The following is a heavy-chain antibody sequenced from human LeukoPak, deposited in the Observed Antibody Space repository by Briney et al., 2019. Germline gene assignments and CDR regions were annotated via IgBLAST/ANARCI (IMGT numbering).Heavy chain of an antibody. D-gene: IGHD2-21*02. CDR2: IYYSGST. Sequence: SQTLSLTCTVSGGPISSGGYYWSRIRQHPGKGLEWIGYIYYSGSTYYNPSLKSRVTISVDTSKNQFSLKLSSVTAADTAVYYCAATHIVVVTGGAFDIWGQGTMVTVSS. CDR3: AATHIVVVTGGAFDI. J-gene: IGHJ3*02. CDR1: GGPISSGGYY. V-gene: IGHV4-31*03.